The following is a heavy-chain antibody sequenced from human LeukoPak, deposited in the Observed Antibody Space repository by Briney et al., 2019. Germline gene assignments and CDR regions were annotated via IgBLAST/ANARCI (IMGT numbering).Heavy chain of an antibody. CDR2: ISSLSGTI. CDR1: GFTFSSYS. D-gene: IGHD2-2*01. J-gene: IGHJ3*02. V-gene: IGHV3-48*01. Sequence: GGSLRLSCAASGFTFSSYSMNWVRQAPGEGLEWVSYISSLSGTIYYADSVKGRFTISRDNAKNSLYLQMDSLRAEDTAVYYCARDLSTSSDAFDIWGQGTMVTVSS. CDR3: ARDLSTSSDAFDI.